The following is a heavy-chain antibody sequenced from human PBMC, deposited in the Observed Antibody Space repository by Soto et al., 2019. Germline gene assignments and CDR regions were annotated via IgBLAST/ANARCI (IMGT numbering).Heavy chain of an antibody. CDR3: AGQYPIHSSGYHLTF. V-gene: IGHV4-39*01. CDR1: DSSITSTSSY. CDR2: IYYRGNT. D-gene: IGHD3-22*01. J-gene: IGHJ4*02. Sequence: ETLSLTCSVPDSSITSTSSYWGWIRQPPGKGLEWIAIIYYRGNTYYNPSLRSRLTISVDTSQNQFSLKLTSVTAADAAVYFCAGQYPIHSSGYHLTFWGLGTLVTVSS.